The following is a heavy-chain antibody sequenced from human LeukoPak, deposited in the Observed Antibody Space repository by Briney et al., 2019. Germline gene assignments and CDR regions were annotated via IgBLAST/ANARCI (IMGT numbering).Heavy chain of an antibody. Sequence: GGSLRLSCAASGFTFSSYSMNWVRQAPGKGLEWVSSISSSSSYIYYADSVKGRFTISRDNAKNSLYLQMNSLRVEDTALYYCARGWYYYDSSGYYLSAFDIWGQGTMVTVSS. CDR1: GFTFSSYS. CDR3: ARGWYYYDSSGYYLSAFDI. D-gene: IGHD3-22*01. CDR2: ISSSSSYI. J-gene: IGHJ3*02. V-gene: IGHV3-21*04.